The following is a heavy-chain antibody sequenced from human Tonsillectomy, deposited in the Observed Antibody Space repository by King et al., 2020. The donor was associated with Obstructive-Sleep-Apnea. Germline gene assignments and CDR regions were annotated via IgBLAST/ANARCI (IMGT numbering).Heavy chain of an antibody. J-gene: IGHJ6*02. Sequence: VQLVQSGAEVKKPGESLKIFCKGSGFSFSDYWIGWVRQMPGKVLEWMGIIYPGDSDTRYGPSFQGQVTISANKSMNTAYLQWTSLKVSDTANYYCAIKRLGGTYGSYNGMDDCGQGTTVTVSS. CDR3: AIKRLGGTYGSYNGMDD. V-gene: IGHV5-51*01. CDR1: GFSFSDYW. D-gene: IGHD1-26*01. CDR2: IYPGDSDT.